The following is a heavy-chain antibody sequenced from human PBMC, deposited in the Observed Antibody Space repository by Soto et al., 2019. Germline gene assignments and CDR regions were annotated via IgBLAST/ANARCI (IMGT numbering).Heavy chain of an antibody. Sequence: ASVKVSSKDSGGAFSSYAISCVRQAPGQGVDWXGGIIPILVTANDAQKFQSRVTITADESKSKAYTELNTLRPEDTAMYYCARVAYWGPGTQVTVSS. CDR3: ARVAY. CDR2: IIPILVTA. CDR1: GGAFSSYA. J-gene: IGHJ4*02. V-gene: IGHV1-69*13.